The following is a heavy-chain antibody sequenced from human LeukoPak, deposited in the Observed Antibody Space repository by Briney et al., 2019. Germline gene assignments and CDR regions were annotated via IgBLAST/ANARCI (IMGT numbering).Heavy chain of an antibody. J-gene: IGHJ6*04. CDR1: GYTFTSYG. V-gene: IGHV1-18*04. CDR2: ISAYNGNT. Sequence: ASVKVSCKASGYTFTSYGISWVRQAPGQGLEWMGWISAYNGNTNYAQKLQGRVTMTTDTSTSTAYMELRSLRSDDTAVYYCARDGVTMVRGVIINQIYYYYGMDVWGRGTAVTVSS. CDR3: ARDGVTMVRGVIINQIYYYYGMDV. D-gene: IGHD3-10*01.